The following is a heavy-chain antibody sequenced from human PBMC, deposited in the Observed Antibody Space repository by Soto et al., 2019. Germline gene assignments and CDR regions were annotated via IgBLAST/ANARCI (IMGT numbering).Heavy chain of an antibody. J-gene: IGHJ5*02. CDR3: ASSDHSSSWYPKWFDP. Sequence: SVKVSCKASGGTFSSYAISWVRQAPGQGLEWMGGIIPIFGTANYAQKFQGRVTITADKSTSTAYMELSSLRSEDTAVYYCASSDHSSSWYPKWFDPWGQGTLVTLFS. CDR2: IIPIFGTA. V-gene: IGHV1-69*06. D-gene: IGHD6-13*01. CDR1: GGTFSSYA.